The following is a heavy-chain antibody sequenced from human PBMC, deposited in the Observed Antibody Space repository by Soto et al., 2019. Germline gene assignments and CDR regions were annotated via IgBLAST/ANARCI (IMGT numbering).Heavy chain of an antibody. CDR3: ASSYGSGYRAFDY. J-gene: IGHJ4*02. CDR1: GDTFTFYS. Sequence: QVQLVQSGAEVKKPGSSVRVSCKASGDTFTFYSINWVRHAPGLVLEWMGRINPILSMSNYAQRFQGRGTMTADKSTSTAYMELSRLRSEDTAMYYCASSYGSGYRAFDYWGQGALVTGSS. V-gene: IGHV1-69*02. D-gene: IGHD3-10*01. CDR2: INPILSMS.